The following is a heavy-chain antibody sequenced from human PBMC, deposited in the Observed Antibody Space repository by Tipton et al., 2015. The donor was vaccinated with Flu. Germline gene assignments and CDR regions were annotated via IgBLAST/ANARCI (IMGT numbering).Heavy chain of an antibody. Sequence: TLSLTCTVSGGSISSGSYYWSWIRQPAGKGLEWIGRTYTSGSTNYNPSLKSRVTISVDTSKNQFSLKLSSVTAADTAVYYCARGRGYSYGYYPSWGQGTLVTVSS. V-gene: IGHV4-61*02. CDR2: TYTSGST. CDR3: ARGRGYSYGYYPS. D-gene: IGHD5-18*01. CDR1: GGSISSGSYY. J-gene: IGHJ4*02.